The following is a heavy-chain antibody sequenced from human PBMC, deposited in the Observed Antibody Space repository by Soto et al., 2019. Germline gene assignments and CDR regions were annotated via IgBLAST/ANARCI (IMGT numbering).Heavy chain of an antibody. J-gene: IGHJ5*02. Sequence: EVQVLESGGGLVQPGGSLRLSCAASGFTFSSYAMRWVRQAPGKGLEWVSSISGSGGNTYYADSVKGRFTSSRDNSKNTLYLQINSLRAEDTAVYYCAKDRAADAVYAPYWFDRWGQGTLVTVSS. V-gene: IGHV3-23*01. CDR3: AKDRAADAVYAPYWFDR. CDR1: GFTFSSYA. CDR2: ISGSGGNT. D-gene: IGHD2-2*01.